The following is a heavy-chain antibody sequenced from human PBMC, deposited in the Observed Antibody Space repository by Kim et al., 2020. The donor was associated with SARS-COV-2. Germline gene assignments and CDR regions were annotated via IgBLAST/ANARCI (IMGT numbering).Heavy chain of an antibody. CDR2: MNPNSGNT. CDR3: ARVGYCSSTSCWYYFDY. J-gene: IGHJ4*02. D-gene: IGHD2-2*01. Sequence: ASVKVSCKASGYTFTSYDINWVRQATGQGLEWMGWMNPNSGNTGYAQKFQGRVTMTRNTSISTAYMELSSLRSEDTAVYYCARVGYCSSTSCWYYFDYWGQGTLVTVSS. V-gene: IGHV1-8*01. CDR1: GYTFTSYD.